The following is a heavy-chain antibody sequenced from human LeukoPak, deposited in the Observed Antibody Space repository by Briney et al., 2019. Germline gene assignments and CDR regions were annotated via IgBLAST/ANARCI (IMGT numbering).Heavy chain of an antibody. J-gene: IGHJ4*02. D-gene: IGHD3-22*01. CDR2: INHSGST. CDR3: ARGHDGSSGYAFGY. CDR1: GGSFSGYY. V-gene: IGHV4-34*01. Sequence: SETLSLTCAVYGGSFSGYYWSWIRQPPGKGLEWIGEINHSGSTNYNPSLKSRVTISVDTSKNQFSLKLSSVTAADTAVYYCARGHDGSSGYAFGYWGQGTLVTVSS.